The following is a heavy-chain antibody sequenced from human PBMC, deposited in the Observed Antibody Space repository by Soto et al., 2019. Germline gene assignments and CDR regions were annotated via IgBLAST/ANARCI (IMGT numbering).Heavy chain of an antibody. CDR1: GYTLTELS. Sequence: QVQLVQSGAEVKKPGASVKVSCKVSGYTLTELSMHWVRQAPGKGLEWMGGFDPEDGETIYAQKFQGRVTMTEDTSTDTAYMELSSLRSEDTAVYYCATLSRAIVVVVAATANWFDPWGQGTLVTVSS. V-gene: IGHV1-24*01. CDR2: FDPEDGET. D-gene: IGHD2-15*01. J-gene: IGHJ5*02. CDR3: ATLSRAIVVVVAATANWFDP.